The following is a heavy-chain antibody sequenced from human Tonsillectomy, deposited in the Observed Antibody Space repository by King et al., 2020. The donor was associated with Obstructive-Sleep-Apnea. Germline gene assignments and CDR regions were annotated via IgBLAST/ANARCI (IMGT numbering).Heavy chain of an antibody. CDR3: ARSECRFDWNYSGLDYYFDY. V-gene: IGHV3-30*04. D-gene: IGHD1-7*01. CDR1: GFTFSSYA. CDR2: ISYDGSNK. Sequence: VQLVESGGGVVQPGRSLRLSCAASGFTFSSYAMHWVRQAPGKGLEWVAVISYDGSNKYYADSVKGRFTISRDNSKNTLYLQMNSLRAEDTAVYYCARSECRFDWNYSGLDYYFDYWGQGTLVTVSS. J-gene: IGHJ4*02.